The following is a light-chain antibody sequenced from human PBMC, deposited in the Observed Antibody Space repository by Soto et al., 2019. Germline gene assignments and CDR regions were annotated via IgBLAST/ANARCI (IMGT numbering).Light chain of an antibody. V-gene: IGKV3-20*01. CDR3: QQYSSTPWT. CDR1: QSVSSNS. Sequence: IVLTQSPGTLYLSPGERATLSCRASQSVSSNSLGWYQQKAGQAPRLLMYGASNRATGIPDRFSGSGSGTDFTLTISRLEPEDFAVYYCQQYSSTPWTFGQGTKVDIK. J-gene: IGKJ1*01. CDR2: GAS.